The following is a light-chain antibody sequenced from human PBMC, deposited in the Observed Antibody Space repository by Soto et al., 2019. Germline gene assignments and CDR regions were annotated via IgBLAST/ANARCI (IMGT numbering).Light chain of an antibody. CDR2: DND. CDR1: TSNVGTKH. CDR3: ASWDTSLTVAI. V-gene: IGLV1-51*01. J-gene: IGLJ2*01. Sequence: QSVLTQPPSVSAAPGQKVTISCSGSTSNVGTKHVSWYQQFPGTDPKVLIYDNDKRRSGIPDRFSGSRSGTTATLAITGLQSGDEADYYCASWDTSLTVAIFGGGTKLTVL.